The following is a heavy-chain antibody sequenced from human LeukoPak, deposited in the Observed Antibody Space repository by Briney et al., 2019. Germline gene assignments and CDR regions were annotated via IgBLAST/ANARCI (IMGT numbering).Heavy chain of an antibody. J-gene: IGHJ6*02. V-gene: IGHV3-66*01. Sequence: GRSLRLSCAASRFRFSTFPMGWVRQAPGKGLEWVSIIYSGGSAYYADSVKGRFTVSRDNSKNTLYLQMSSLRAEDTAVYYCARESGLGTSTSFSYYYYCGMDVWGQGTTVTVSS. CDR1: RFRFSTFP. D-gene: IGHD2-2*01. CDR2: IYSGGSA. CDR3: ARESGLGTSTSFSYYYYCGMDV.